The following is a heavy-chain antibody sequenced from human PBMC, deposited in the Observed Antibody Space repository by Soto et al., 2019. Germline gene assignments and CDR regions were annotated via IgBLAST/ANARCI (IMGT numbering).Heavy chain of an antibody. J-gene: IGHJ6*04. V-gene: IGHV3-7*01. D-gene: IGHD6-6*01. CDR2: IKQDGSEE. CDR1: GFTFSSYW. Sequence: EVQLLESGGGLVQPGGSLRVSCAASGFTFSSYWMSWFRQAPGKGLEWVANIKQDGSEENYVDSVKGRFTISRDNAKNALYLQMNSLRVEDTAVYYCAREIAARLWGKGTTVTVSS. CDR3: AREIAARL.